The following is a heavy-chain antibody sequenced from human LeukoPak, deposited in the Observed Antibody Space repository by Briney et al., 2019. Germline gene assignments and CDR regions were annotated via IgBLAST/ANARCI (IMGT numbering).Heavy chain of an antibody. J-gene: IGHJ4*02. Sequence: GESLKISCKGSEYSFTSYWIAWVRQMPGKGLEWMGIIYPGYSDTRYSPSFQGQVTISADKSISTAYLQWSSLKASDTAMYYCARSTNGDYYYFDYWGQGTLVTVSS. CDR3: ARSTNGDYYYFDY. V-gene: IGHV5-51*01. CDR1: EYSFTSYW. CDR2: IYPGYSDT. D-gene: IGHD4-17*01.